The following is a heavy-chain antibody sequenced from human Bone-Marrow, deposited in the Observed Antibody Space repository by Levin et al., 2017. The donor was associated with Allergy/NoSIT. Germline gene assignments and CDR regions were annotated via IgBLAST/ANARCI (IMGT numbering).Heavy chain of an antibody. V-gene: IGHV7-4-1*02. CDR2: ISTNTGNP. CDR3: ARDSYGDDDFDY. D-gene: IGHD4-17*01. J-gene: IGHJ4*02. Sequence: GESLKISCKASGYTFTSHVLAWVRQAPGQGLEYMGWISTNTGNPTYAQGFTGRFVFSLDSSVNTAFLQISSLQAEDTAVYYCARDSYGDDDFDYWGQGSLVTVSS. CDR1: GYTFTSHV.